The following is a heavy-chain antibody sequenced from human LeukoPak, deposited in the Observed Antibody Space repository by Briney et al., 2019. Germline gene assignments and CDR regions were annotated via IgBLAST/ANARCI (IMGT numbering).Heavy chain of an antibody. CDR3: ARRAVAESYFDY. CDR2: IYSSGST. D-gene: IGHD6-19*01. Sequence: SETLSLTCTVSVGSISGYYWSWIRQPPGKGLEWIGYIYSSGSTTYNSSLKSRVTISVDTSKNQFSLKLSSVTAADTAVYYCARRAVAESYFDYWGQGTLVTVSS. V-gene: IGHV4-4*09. CDR1: VGSISGYY. J-gene: IGHJ4*02.